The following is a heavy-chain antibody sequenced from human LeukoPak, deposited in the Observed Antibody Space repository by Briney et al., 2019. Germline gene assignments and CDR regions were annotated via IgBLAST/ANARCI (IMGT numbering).Heavy chain of an antibody. CDR1: GYTFTGYY. CDR3: ARVWYYGSGSPLNASDI. J-gene: IGHJ3*02. V-gene: IGHV1-2*02. Sequence: ASVKVSCKASGYTFTGYYMHWVRQAPGQGLEWMGWINPNSGGTNYAQKFQGRVTMTRDTSISTAYMELSRLRSDDTAVYYCARVWYYGSGSPLNASDIWGQGTMVTVSS. CDR2: INPNSGGT. D-gene: IGHD3-10*01.